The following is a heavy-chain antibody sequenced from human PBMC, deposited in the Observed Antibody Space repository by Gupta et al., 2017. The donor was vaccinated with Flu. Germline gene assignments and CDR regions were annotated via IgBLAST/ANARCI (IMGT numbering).Heavy chain of an antibody. D-gene: IGHD2-21*02. J-gene: IGHJ5*02. CDR3: ARLRSCGGDCYYLDP. V-gene: IGHV1-8*01. CDR2: LNPNSGHS. Sequence: QVQLVQSGAEVQRPGASVKVSCKASGYTFTNYDINWVRQAAGQGLEWMGGLNPNSGHSAYAQRFQGRVTMTRNTSISTAYMELSSLRSEDTAVYYCARLRSCGGDCYYLDPGGQGTLVTVSS. CDR1: GYTFTNYD.